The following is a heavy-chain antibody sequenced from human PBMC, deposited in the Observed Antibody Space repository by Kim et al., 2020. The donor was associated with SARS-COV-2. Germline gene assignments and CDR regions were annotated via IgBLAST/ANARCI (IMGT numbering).Heavy chain of an antibody. V-gene: IGHV5-51*01. J-gene: IGHJ4*02. CDR3: ARHGAYGDYAYFDY. D-gene: IGHD4-17*01. Sequence: THFQGKVTISADKSISTAYLQWSSLKASDTAMYYCARHGAYGDYAYFDYWGQGTLVTVSS.